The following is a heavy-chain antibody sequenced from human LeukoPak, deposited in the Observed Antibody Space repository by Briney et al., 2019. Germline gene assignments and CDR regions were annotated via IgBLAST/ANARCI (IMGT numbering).Heavy chain of an antibody. CDR2: ISYDGSNK. J-gene: IGHJ4*02. V-gene: IGHV3-30-3*01. CDR3: ARGRSDYYGSGTREAYFDY. CDR1: GFTFSSYA. D-gene: IGHD3-10*01. Sequence: GGSLRLSCAASGFTFSSYAMHWVRQAPGKGLEWVAVISYDGSNKYYADSVKGRFTISRDNSKNTLYLQMNSLRAEDTAVYYCARGRSDYYGSGTREAYFDYWGQGTLVTVSS.